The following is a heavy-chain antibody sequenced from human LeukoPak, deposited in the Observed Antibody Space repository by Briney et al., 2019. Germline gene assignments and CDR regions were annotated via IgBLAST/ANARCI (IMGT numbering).Heavy chain of an antibody. CDR2: IYYSGST. V-gene: IGHV4-59*01. D-gene: IGHD3-16*01. CDR3: ARATAYYCIDY. CDR1: GDSITSSY. J-gene: IGHJ4*02. Sequence: SETLSLTCTVSGDSITSSYWSWIRQPPGKGLEWIGYIYYSGSTKYNPSPRNRGTMALDTPKNQFSLKLSSVRAADTAVYYCARATAYYCIDYWGQGTLVTVSS.